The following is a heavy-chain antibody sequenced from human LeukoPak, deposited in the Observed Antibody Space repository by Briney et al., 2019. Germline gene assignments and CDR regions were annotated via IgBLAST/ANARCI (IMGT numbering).Heavy chain of an antibody. Sequence: SETLSLTCAVSGASISGSGYYLGWIRQPRGKGLEWIVNIYYTGSTYYNASLQSRVTISIAMSKNQFSLMLSSVTAADTAMYYCVKSGGYGLIDYWGQGTLVTVSS. CDR1: GASISGSGYY. V-gene: IGHV4-39*01. D-gene: IGHD6-19*01. J-gene: IGHJ4*02. CDR2: IYYTGST. CDR3: VKSGGYGLIDY.